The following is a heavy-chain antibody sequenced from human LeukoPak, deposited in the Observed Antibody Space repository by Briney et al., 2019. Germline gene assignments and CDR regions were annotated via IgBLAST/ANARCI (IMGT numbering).Heavy chain of an antibody. CDR1: GGSISSGGYY. CDR2: IYHSGST. D-gene: IGHD1-26*01. CDR3: ARVWDRGPPFDY. Sequence: PSQTLSLTCTVSGGSISSGGYYWSWIRQPPGKGLEWIGYIYHSGSTYYNPSLKSRVTISVDRSKNQFSLKLSSVTAADTAVYYCARVWDRGPPFDYWGQGTLVTVSS. V-gene: IGHV4-30-2*01. J-gene: IGHJ4*02.